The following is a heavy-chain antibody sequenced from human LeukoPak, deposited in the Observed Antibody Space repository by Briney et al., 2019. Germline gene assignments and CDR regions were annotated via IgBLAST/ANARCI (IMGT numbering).Heavy chain of an antibody. J-gene: IGHJ4*02. D-gene: IGHD5-24*01. Sequence: GGSLRLSCAASGITVSSNYMSWVRQAPGKGLEWVSYISSSSSTIYYADSVKGRFTISRDNAKNSLYLQMNSLRDEDTAVYYCARMAREVADYWGQGTLVTVSS. CDR2: ISSSSSTI. CDR1: GITVSSNY. V-gene: IGHV3-48*02. CDR3: ARMAREVADY.